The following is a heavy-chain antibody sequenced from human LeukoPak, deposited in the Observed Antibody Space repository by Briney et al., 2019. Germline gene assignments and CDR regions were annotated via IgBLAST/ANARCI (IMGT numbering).Heavy chain of an antibody. CDR2: ISDSGSRT. D-gene: IGHD3-22*01. J-gene: IGHJ4*02. V-gene: IGHV3-23*01. Sequence: GGSLRLSCAVSGITLSNYGMSWVRQAPGKGLEWVAGISDSGSRTNYADSVKGRFTISRDNPKNTLYLQMNSLRAEDTAVYFCAKRGVAIRVILVGFHKEAYYFDSWGQGALVTVSS. CDR3: AKRGVAIRVILVGFHKEAYYFDS. CDR1: GITLSNYG.